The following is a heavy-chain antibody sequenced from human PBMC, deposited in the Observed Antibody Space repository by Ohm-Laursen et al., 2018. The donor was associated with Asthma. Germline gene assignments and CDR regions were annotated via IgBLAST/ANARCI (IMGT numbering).Heavy chain of an antibody. CDR3: VRGAGYCSGGSCYYYYGMDV. V-gene: IGHV3-53*01. D-gene: IGHD2-15*01. Sequence: SLRLSCTASGFTVISNYMNWVRQAPGKGLEWVSVIYSGGTTYYTDSVKGRFTISRDDTKNTLYLQMNSLRAEDTAVYYCVRGAGYCSGGSCYYYYGMDVWGQGTTVTVSS. CDR1: GFTVISNY. CDR2: IYSGGTT. J-gene: IGHJ6*02.